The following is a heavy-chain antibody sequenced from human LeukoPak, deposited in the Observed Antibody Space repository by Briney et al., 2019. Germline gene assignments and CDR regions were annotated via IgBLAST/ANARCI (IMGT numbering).Heavy chain of an antibody. J-gene: IGHJ4*02. CDR2: ISSSSYI. CDR1: GFTFSSYS. D-gene: IGHD5-18*01. CDR3: ARGTSWIQLWYQDY. Sequence: KPGGSLRLSCAASGFTFSSYSMNWVRQAPGKGLEWVSSISSSSYIYYADSVKGRFTISRDNAKNSLYLQMNSLRAEDTAVYYCARGTSWIQLWYQDYWGQGTLVTVSS. V-gene: IGHV3-21*01.